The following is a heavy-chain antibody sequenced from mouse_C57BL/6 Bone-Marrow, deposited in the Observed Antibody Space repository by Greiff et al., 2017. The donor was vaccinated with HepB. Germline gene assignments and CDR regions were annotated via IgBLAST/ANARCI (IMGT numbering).Heavy chain of an antibody. CDR3: ARFDGYLPYAMDY. CDR2: IDPNSGGT. Sequence: VQLQQPGAELVKPGASVKLSCKASGYTFTSYWMHWVKLRPGRGLEWIGRIDPNSGGTKYNEKFKSKATLTVDKPSSAAYMQLSSLTSEDSAVNYCARFDGYLPYAMDYWDEGASAPVS. V-gene: IGHV1-72*01. CDR1: GYTFTSYW. D-gene: IGHD2-3*01. J-gene: IGHJ4*01.